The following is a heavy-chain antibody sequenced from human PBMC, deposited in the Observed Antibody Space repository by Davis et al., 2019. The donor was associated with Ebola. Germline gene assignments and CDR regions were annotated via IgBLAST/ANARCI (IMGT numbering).Heavy chain of an antibody. CDR1: GSNLSSYW. CDR2: IYIDGGYT. D-gene: IGHD1-26*01. V-gene: IGHV3-74*03. CDR3: VSQREGN. Sequence: PGGSLRPSCPASGSNLSSYWMPSVRQAPGKGLVWVSRIYIDGGYTTYADSVKGRFTISRDNSKNTVYLQMNSLRTEDTAVYYCVSQREGNWAQGTLVTVSS. J-gene: IGHJ4*02.